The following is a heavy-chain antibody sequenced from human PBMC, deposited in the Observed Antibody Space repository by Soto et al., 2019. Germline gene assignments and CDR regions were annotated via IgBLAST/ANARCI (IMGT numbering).Heavy chain of an antibody. Sequence: QVQLVQSGAEVKKPGASVKVSCKASGYTFTSYGISWVRQAPGQGLEWMRWISAYNGNTNYAQKLQGRVTMTTDTSTSTAYMELRSLRSDDTAVYYCAREGDYDILTGYYIIHYYYGMDVWSQGTTVTVSS. J-gene: IGHJ6*02. V-gene: IGHV1-18*01. CDR2: ISAYNGNT. CDR1: GYTFTSYG. CDR3: AREGDYDILTGYYIIHYYYGMDV. D-gene: IGHD3-9*01.